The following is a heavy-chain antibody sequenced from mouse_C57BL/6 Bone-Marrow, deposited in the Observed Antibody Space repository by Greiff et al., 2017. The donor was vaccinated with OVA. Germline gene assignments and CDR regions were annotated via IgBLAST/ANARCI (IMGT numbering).Heavy chain of an antibody. V-gene: IGHV1-85*01. Sequence: QVQLQQSGPELVKPGASVQLSCKASGYTFTSYDINWVKQRPGQGLEWIGWIYPRDGSTKYNEKFKGKATLTVDTSSSTAYMELHSLTSEDSAVYFCAREDYYYGSSLAWFAYWGQGTLVTVSA. J-gene: IGHJ3*01. CDR2: IYPRDGST. CDR1: GYTFTSYD. D-gene: IGHD1-1*01. CDR3: AREDYYYGSSLAWFAY.